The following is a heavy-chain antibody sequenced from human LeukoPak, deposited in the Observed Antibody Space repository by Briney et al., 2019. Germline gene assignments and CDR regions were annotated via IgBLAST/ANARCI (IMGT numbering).Heavy chain of an antibody. Sequence: GGSLRLSCAASGFTFSNYGIHWVRQAPGKGLEWVAVISYDGRNKYYADSVKGRFTISRDNSKNTLYLQMNSLRAEDTAVYYCAKEGVGGTGGCFDYWGQGTLVTVSS. V-gene: IGHV3-30*18. CDR3: AKEGVGGTGGCFDY. J-gene: IGHJ4*02. CDR2: ISYDGRNK. CDR1: GFTFSNYG. D-gene: IGHD1-26*01.